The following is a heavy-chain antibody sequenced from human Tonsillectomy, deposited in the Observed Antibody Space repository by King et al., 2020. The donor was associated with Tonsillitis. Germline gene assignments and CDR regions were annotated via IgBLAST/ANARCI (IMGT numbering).Heavy chain of an antibody. V-gene: IGHV3-7*01. CDR1: EVIFSTSC. D-gene: IGHD1-14*01. J-gene: IGHJ4*02. CDR3: TADLNWRTGDY. CDR2: IIPDGSGK. Sequence: VQLGESGGGLVQPGGSLRLSCASSEVIFSTSCMTWVRQGPGMGLQCVADIIPDGSGKYYVDFVKGRFSVSRDNAKNLLYLQMSDLRAEDTAVYYCTADLNWRTGDYWGQGALVTVSS.